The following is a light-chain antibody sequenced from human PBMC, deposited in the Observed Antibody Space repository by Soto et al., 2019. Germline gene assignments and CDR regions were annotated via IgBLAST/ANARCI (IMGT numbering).Light chain of an antibody. CDR1: QSVVSSF. CDR3: QQYSSSPPWT. CDR2: GAS. Sequence: EIVLTQSPGTLSLSPGERTTLSCRASQSVVSSFLAWYQQKPGQAHRLRIYGASSRATDIPDRFSGSGSGADVALTIRRLEPDEFVGEYCQQYSSSPPWTVGQGTKVEIK. V-gene: IGKV3-20*01. J-gene: IGKJ1*01.